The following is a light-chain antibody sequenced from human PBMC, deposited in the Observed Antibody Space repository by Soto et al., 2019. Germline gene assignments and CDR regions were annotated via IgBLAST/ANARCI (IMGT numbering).Light chain of an antibody. V-gene: IGKV1-5*01. Sequence: DIQMTQSPSTLSASVGDRVTITCRASQSISDWLAWYQQKPGKAPKLLIYDASSLESGVPSRFSGSGSGTEFTLTITSLQPYDFATYYCQQYNSYSFGQGTKLEIK. CDR1: QSISDW. J-gene: IGKJ2*01. CDR2: DAS. CDR3: QQYNSYS.